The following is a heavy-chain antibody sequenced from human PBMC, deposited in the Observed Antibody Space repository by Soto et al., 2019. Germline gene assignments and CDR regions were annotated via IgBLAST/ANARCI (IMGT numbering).Heavy chain of an antibody. D-gene: IGHD3-3*01. CDR2: ISAYNGNT. Sequence: ASAKVSCKASGYTFTSYGISWVRQAPGQGLEWMGWISAYNGNTNYAQKLQGRVTMTTDTSTSTAYMELRSLRSDDTAVYYCAIFWSGGNWFDPWGQGTLVTVSS. V-gene: IGHV1-18*04. CDR1: GYTFTSYG. CDR3: AIFWSGGNWFDP. J-gene: IGHJ5*02.